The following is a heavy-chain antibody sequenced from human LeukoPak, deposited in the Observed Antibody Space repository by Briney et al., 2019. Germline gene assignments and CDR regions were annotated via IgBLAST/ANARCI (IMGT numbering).Heavy chain of an antibody. CDR2: ISSSGSTI. D-gene: IGHD6-13*01. Sequence: GGSLRLSCAASGFTFSDYYMSWIRQAPGKGLEWVSYISSSGSTIYYADSVKGRLTISRDNAKNSLYLQMNSLRAEDTAVYYCARGEEIAAAGRYYYYGMDVWGQGTTVTVSS. J-gene: IGHJ6*02. CDR3: ARGEEIAAAGRYYYYGMDV. V-gene: IGHV3-11*01. CDR1: GFTFSDYY.